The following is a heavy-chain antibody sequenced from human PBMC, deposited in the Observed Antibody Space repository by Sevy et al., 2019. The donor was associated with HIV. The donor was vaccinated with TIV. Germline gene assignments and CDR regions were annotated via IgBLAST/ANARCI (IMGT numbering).Heavy chain of an antibody. CDR2: ISYDGSNK. CDR1: GFTFSSYG. J-gene: IGHJ4*02. Sequence: GGSLRLSCAASGFTFSSYGMHWVRQAPGKRLEWVAVISYDGSNKYYADSVKGRFTISRDNSKNTLYLQMNSLRAEDTAVYYCAINYFDYWGQGTLVTVSS. V-gene: IGHV3-30*03. CDR3: AINYFDY.